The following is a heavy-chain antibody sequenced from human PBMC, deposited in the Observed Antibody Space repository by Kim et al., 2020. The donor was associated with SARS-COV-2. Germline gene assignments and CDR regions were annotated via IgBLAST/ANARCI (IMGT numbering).Heavy chain of an antibody. Sequence: GGSLRLSCAASGFTFSIYAMSWVRQAPGKGLEWVSSLSGSGGSTYYADSVKGRFTISRDNSKNTLYLQMNSLRAEDTALYYCAKAPYSSDWWGPLDYWGQGSLVTVSS. CDR2: LSGSGGST. J-gene: IGHJ4*02. CDR1: GFTFSIYA. V-gene: IGHV3-23*01. D-gene: IGHD6-19*01. CDR3: AKAPYSSDWWGPLDY.